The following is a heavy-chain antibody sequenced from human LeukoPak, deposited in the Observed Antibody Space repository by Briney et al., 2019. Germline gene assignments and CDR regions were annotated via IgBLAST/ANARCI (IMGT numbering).Heavy chain of an antibody. Sequence: PGGSLRLSCAASGFIFSSYSMNWVRQAPGKGLEWVSSISSSSSYIYYADSVKGRFTISRDNAKNTLYLQMNSLRAEDTAVYYCARVSIYYYDSSGYYYDAFDIWGQGTMVTVSS. CDR2: ISSSSSYI. V-gene: IGHV3-21*01. D-gene: IGHD3-22*01. CDR3: ARVSIYYYDSSGYYYDAFDI. CDR1: GFIFSSYS. J-gene: IGHJ3*02.